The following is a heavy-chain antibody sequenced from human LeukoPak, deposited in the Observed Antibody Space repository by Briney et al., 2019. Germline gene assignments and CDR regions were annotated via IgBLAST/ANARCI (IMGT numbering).Heavy chain of an antibody. CDR1: GGSISSGSYY. CDR3: ARGVDY. V-gene: IGHV4-61*02. CDR2: IYTSGST. J-gene: IGHJ4*02. Sequence: SETLSLTCTVSGGSISSGSYYWSWIRQPAGKGLEWIGRIYTSGSTNYNPSLKSRVTISVDTSKNQFSLKLSSVTAADTAVYYCARGVDYWGQGTLVTVSS.